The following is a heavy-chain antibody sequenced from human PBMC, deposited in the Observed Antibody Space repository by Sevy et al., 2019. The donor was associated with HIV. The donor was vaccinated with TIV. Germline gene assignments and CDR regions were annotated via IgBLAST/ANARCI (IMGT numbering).Heavy chain of an antibody. CDR3: ARVVVPAAIRGEYNGFDP. CDR1: GGSISSGGYY. J-gene: IGHJ5*02. CDR2: IYYSGST. V-gene: IGHV4-31*03. Sequence: SETLSLTCTVSGGSISSGGYYWSWIRQHPGKGLEWIGYIYYSGSTYYNPSLKSRVTISVDTSKNQFSLKLSSVTAADTAVYYCARVVVPAAIRGEYNGFDPWGQRTLVTVSS. D-gene: IGHD2-2*02.